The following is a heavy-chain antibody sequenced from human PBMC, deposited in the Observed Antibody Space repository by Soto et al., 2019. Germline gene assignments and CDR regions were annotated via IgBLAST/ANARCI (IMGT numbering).Heavy chain of an antibody. CDR2: ISGSGGST. CDR3: ARGEWFPRWGEYFHR. J-gene: IGHJ1*01. D-gene: IGHD3-3*01. V-gene: IGHV3-23*01. Sequence: GGSLRLSCAASGFTFSSYAMSWVRQAPGKGLEWVSAISGSGGSTYYADSVKGRFTISRDNSKNTLYLQMNSLRAEDTAVYYCARGEWFPRWGEYFHRWGQGTVVTVSS. CDR1: GFTFSSYA.